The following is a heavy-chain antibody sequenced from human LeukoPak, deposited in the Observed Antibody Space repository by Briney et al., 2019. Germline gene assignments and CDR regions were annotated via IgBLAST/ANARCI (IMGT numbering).Heavy chain of an antibody. D-gene: IGHD3-16*02. V-gene: IGHV3-7*01. Sequence: GGSLRLSCAASGFTFTNHWMNWVRQAPGKGLEWVATINQDGSAEFYVDSVEGRFTISRDNAKNSLYLQLSSLRAEETAVYYCVRYSHDRAFDIWGQGTMVTVSS. CDR1: GFTFTNHW. J-gene: IGHJ3*02. CDR3: VRYSHDRAFDI. CDR2: INQDGSAE.